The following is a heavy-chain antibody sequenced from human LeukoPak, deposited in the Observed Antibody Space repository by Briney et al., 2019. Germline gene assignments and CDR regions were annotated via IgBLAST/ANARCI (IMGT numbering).Heavy chain of an antibody. J-gene: IGHJ2*01. CDR1: GDSISGGPINSHY. V-gene: IGHV4-61*01. CDR2: VHYSGST. D-gene: IGHD2/OR15-2a*01. Sequence: SETLSLTCSVSGDSISGGPINSHYWTWIRQSPGKRLEWIGYVHYSGSTKYNPFLESRATISLDTSKNQFSLQLRSVSAADTAVYYCARDSAPVRMSWYFDLWGRGTLVTVSS. CDR3: ARDSAPVRMSWYFDL.